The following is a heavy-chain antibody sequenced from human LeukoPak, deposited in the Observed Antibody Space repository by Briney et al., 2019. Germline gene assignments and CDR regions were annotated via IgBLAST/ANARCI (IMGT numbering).Heavy chain of an antibody. CDR1: GGSITTTYY. CDR2: LYHSGNS. D-gene: IGHD3-10*01. Sequence: SETLSLTCSVSGGSITTTYYWSWIRQPPGGGLEWIASLYHSGNSNYNPSLKSRVTMSVDTSKNQFSLQLTSMTAADTAVYYCTRHQTNFYGSGAPFDPWGQGTLVTVSS. CDR3: TRHQTNFYGSGAPFDP. J-gene: IGHJ5*02. V-gene: IGHV4-39*01.